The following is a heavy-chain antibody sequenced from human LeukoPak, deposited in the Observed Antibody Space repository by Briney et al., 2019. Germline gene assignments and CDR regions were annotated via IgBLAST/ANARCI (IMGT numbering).Heavy chain of an antibody. CDR2: IIPIFGTA. V-gene: IGHV1-69*05. CDR1: GGTFSSYA. J-gene: IGHJ4*02. D-gene: IGHD6-13*01. CDR3: ARAVGRSSWFNY. Sequence: GASVKVSRKASGGTFSSYAISWVRQAPGQGLEWMGGIIPIFGTANYAQKFQGRVTITTDEPTSTAYMELSSLRSEDTAVYYCARAVGRSSWFNYWGQGTLVTVSP.